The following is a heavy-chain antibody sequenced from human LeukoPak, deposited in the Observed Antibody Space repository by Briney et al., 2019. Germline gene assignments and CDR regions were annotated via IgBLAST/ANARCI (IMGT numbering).Heavy chain of an antibody. CDR3: AIGSWSRHYSYYYMDV. V-gene: IGHV1-18*01. CDR2: ISVYNGKT. J-gene: IGHJ6*03. Sequence: ASVKVSCKASGYTVTTYGITWVRQAPGQGPEWMGWISVYNGKTKYAQKFQGRVTMTTDTSTSTAYMEVRSLRYDDTAIYYCAIGSWSRHYSYYYMDVWGKGTTVTVSS. CDR1: GYTVTTYG. D-gene: IGHD2-8*01.